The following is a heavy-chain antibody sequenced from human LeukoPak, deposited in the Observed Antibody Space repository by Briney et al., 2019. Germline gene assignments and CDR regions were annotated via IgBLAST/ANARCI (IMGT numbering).Heavy chain of an antibody. D-gene: IGHD6-6*01. CDR2: IIPIFGTA. J-gene: IGHJ6*02. CDR1: GGTFSSYA. CDR3: ACGKRTEEQLVWPHYYYYGMDV. Sequence: SVKVSCKASGGTFSSYAISWVRQAPGQGLEWMGGIIPIFGTANYAQKFQGRVTITADESTSTAYMELSSLRSEDTAVYYCACGKRTEEQLVWPHYYYYGMDVWGQGTTVTVSS. V-gene: IGHV1-69*13.